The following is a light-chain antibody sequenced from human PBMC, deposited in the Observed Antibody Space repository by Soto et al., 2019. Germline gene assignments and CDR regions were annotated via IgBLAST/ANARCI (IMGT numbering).Light chain of an antibody. Sequence: QMTQSLSSLSASVGDRVTITCRASQDIGYYLGWYQQKPGKAPKLLIYDASNLETGVPSRFSGSGSGTDFSFTITSLQPEDIATYYCQQYDNLPLTFGGGTKVDIK. J-gene: IGKJ4*01. CDR2: DAS. V-gene: IGKV1-33*01. CDR3: QQYDNLPLT. CDR1: QDIGYY.